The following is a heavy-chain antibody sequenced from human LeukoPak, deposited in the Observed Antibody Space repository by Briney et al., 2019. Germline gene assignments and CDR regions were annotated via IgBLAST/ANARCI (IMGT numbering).Heavy chain of an antibody. CDR1: GFTFSSYE. J-gene: IGHJ4*02. CDR3: ARRLYSSSSFDY. V-gene: IGHV3-48*03. CDR2: ISSGGSTI. D-gene: IGHD6-6*01. Sequence: PGGSLRLSCAASGFTFSSYEMNWVRQAPGKGLEGVSYISSGGSTIYYADSVRGRFTISRDNAKNSLHLQMNSLRAEDTAVYYCARRLYSSSSFDYWGQGTLVTVSS.